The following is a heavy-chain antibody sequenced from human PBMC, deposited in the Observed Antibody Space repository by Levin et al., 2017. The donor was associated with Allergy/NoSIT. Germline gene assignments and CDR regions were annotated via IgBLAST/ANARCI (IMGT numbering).Heavy chain of an antibody. Sequence: GESLKISCAASGFTVSSNYMSWVRQAPGKGLEWVSVIYSGGSTYYADSVKGRFTISRDNSKNTLYLQMNSLRAEDTAVYYCAREKGSGWRYYFDYWGQGTLVTVSS. J-gene: IGHJ4*02. CDR1: GFTVSSNY. V-gene: IGHV3-53*01. D-gene: IGHD3-10*01. CDR2: IYSGGST. CDR3: AREKGSGWRYYFDY.